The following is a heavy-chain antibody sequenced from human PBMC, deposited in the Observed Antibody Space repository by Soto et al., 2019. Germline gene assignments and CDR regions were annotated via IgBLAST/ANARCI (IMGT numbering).Heavy chain of an antibody. J-gene: IGHJ4*02. CDR1: GDSISTADYD. V-gene: IGHV4-30-4*01. CDR3: ARGIYSTSSFFDS. CDR2: IYYSGNT. D-gene: IGHD6-6*01. Sequence: SETLSLTCTVSGDSISTADYDWNWIRQPPGKGLEWIGYIYYSGNTYYIPSLKSRVTISVDTSKNPISLKLNSVTAADTAVYYCARGIYSTSSFFDSWGQGTLVTVSS.